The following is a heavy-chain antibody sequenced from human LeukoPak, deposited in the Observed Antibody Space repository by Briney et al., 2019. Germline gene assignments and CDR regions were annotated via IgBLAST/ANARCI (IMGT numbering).Heavy chain of an antibody. Sequence: SETLSLTCAVYGGSFSGYYRSWIRQPPGKGLEWIGEINNSGMNSVNPILKDRSAISVDASKNQFSLKLSAVTAADTAVYFCARSPYDSSGYYYVDDYYGMDFWGQGTTVTVSS. CDR3: ARSPYDSSGYYYVDDYYGMDF. V-gene: IGHV4-34*01. D-gene: IGHD3-22*01. J-gene: IGHJ6*02. CDR1: GGSFSGYY. CDR2: INNSGMN.